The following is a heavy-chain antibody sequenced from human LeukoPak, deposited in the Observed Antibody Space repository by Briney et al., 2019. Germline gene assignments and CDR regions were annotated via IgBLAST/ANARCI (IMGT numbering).Heavy chain of an antibody. D-gene: IGHD3-22*01. J-gene: IGHJ4*01. Sequence: SSETLSLTCTVSGGSIKNYYWSWIRQPPGKGPEGIGYIYSSGSTNYNPSLKSRVTISVDTSKNQFSLRLSSVTDANTAVYFCARRYDTSGFYYFDYWGHGTLVTVSS. V-gene: IGHV4-59*08. CDR2: IYSSGST. CDR1: GGSIKNYY. CDR3: ARRYDTSGFYYFDY.